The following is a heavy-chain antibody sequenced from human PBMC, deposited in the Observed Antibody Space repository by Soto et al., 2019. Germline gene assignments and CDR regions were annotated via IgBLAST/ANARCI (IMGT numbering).Heavy chain of an antibody. J-gene: IGHJ6*02. CDR3: ARVQLWFGELSYDRGYFYYGMDV. CDR2: IYYSGTT. V-gene: IGHV4-61*08. CDR1: GDSVSSGGYS. Sequence: QVQLQESGPGLVKPSETLSLTCTVSGDSVSSGGYSWSWIRQPPGKGLEWIGYIYYSGTTNYNPSRKSRVTISVDTSKNQFSLKLSSVTAADTAVYYCARVQLWFGELSYDRGYFYYGMDVWGQGTTVTVSS. D-gene: IGHD3-10*01.